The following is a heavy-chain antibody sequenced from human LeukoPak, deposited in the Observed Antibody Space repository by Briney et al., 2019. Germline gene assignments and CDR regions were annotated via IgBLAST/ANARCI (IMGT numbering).Heavy chain of an antibody. CDR1: GGSISSYY. J-gene: IGHJ4*02. Sequence: SETLSLTCTVSGGSISSYYWSWIRQPPGKGLEWIGYIYYSGSTNYNPSLKSRVTISVDTPKNQFSLKLSSVTAADTAVYYCARAGGGRLDYWGQGTLVTVSS. V-gene: IGHV4-59*01. CDR2: IYYSGST. CDR3: ARAGGGRLDY. D-gene: IGHD2-15*01.